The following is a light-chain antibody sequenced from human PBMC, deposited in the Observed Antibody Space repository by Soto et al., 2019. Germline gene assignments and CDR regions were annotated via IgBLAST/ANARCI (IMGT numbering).Light chain of an antibody. CDR1: SSDVGNYNL. V-gene: IGLV2-23*01. Sequence: QSALTQPASVSGSLGQSITISCTGTSSDVGNYNLVSWYQQHPGKAPKLMIYEGSKRPSGVSNRFSGSKSGNTASLTISGLQAEDEADYYCCSYAGSRTYVFGTGTQLTVL. CDR2: EGS. J-gene: IGLJ1*01. CDR3: CSYAGSRTYV.